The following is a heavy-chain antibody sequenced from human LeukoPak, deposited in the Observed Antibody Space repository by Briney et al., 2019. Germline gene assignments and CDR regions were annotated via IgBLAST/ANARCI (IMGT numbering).Heavy chain of an antibody. CDR1: GYTFTSYY. CDR3: AAVEGDYYDSSGYYHGPAPTFDY. D-gene: IGHD3-22*01. Sequence: ASVKVSCKASGYTFTSYYMHWVRQARGQRLEWIGWIVVGSGNTNYAQKFQERVTITRDMSTSTAYMELSSLRSEDTAVYYCAAVEGDYYDSSGYYHGPAPTFDYWGQGTLVTVSS. V-gene: IGHV1-58*02. CDR2: IVVGSGNT. J-gene: IGHJ4*02.